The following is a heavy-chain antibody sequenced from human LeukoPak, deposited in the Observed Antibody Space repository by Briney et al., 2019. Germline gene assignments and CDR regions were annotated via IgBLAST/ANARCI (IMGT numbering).Heavy chain of an antibody. CDR2: ISGSGGST. CDR1: GFTFSSYG. Sequence: GGTLRLSCAASGFTFSSYGTSWVRQAPGKGLEWVSAISGSGGSTYYADSVKGRFTISRDNAKNSLYLQMNSLRAEDTAVYYCAELGITMIGGVWGKGTTVTISS. V-gene: IGHV3-23*01. J-gene: IGHJ6*04. CDR3: AELGITMIGGV. D-gene: IGHD3-10*02.